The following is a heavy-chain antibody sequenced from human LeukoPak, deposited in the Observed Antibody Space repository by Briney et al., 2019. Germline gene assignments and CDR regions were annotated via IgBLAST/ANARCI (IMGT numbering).Heavy chain of an antibody. CDR1: GGTFSSYA. D-gene: IGHD2-2*01. V-gene: IGHV1-69*13. J-gene: IGHJ6*03. CDR3: ASGRYCSSTSCHYSNYYYYYMDV. CDR2: IIPIFGTA. Sequence: ASVKDSCKASGGTFSSYAISWVRQAPGQGLEWMGGIIPIFGTANYAQKFQGRVTITADESTSTAYMELSSLRSEDTAVYYCASGRYCSSTSCHYSNYYYYYMDVWGKGTTVTVSS.